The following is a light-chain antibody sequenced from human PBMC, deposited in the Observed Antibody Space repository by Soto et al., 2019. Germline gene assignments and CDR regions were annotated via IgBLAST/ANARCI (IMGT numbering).Light chain of an antibody. CDR3: QQSHSTPWT. CDR1: ESIRTW. Sequence: DIQMTQSPSTLSASIGDRVTITCRASESIRTWLAWYQQKPGKAPKLLIYAASSLQSGVPSRFSGSGSGTDFTLTISSLQPEDFAAYYCQQSHSTPWTFGQGTKVEI. CDR2: AAS. V-gene: IGKV1-39*01. J-gene: IGKJ1*01.